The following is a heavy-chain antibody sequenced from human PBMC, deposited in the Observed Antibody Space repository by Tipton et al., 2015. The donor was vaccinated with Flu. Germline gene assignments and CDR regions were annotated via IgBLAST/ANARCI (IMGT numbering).Heavy chain of an antibody. D-gene: IGHD2-2*01. CDR1: GDSLDSRYY. V-gene: IGHV4-38-2*02. Sequence: TLSLTCSVFGDSLDSRYYWGWIRQPPGKGLEWIGNIHQAGSTYYNPSLKSRVTMSVARSKSQFSLRLTSVTAADTAVYYCARDPSLGMPDYFDSWGQGILVTASS. J-gene: IGHJ4*02. CDR3: ARDPSLGMPDYFDS. CDR2: IHQAGST.